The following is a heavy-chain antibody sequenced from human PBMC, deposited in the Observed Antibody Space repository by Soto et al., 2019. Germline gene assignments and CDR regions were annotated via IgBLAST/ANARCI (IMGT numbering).Heavy chain of an antibody. D-gene: IGHD2-2*01. CDR3: ARVPAADYYYYGMDV. CDR2: INPSGGST. CDR1: GYTFTSYY. V-gene: IGHV1-46*01. Sequence: ASVKVSFKASGYTFTSYYMHWVRQAPGQGIEWMGIINPSGGSTSYAQKFQGRVTMTRDTAKSTVYLELSSLRSEATDVYYCARVPAADYYYYGMDVWGQGTTVTVSS. J-gene: IGHJ6*02.